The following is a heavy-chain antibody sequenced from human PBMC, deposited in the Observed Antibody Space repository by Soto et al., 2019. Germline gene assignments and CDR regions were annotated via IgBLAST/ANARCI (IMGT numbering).Heavy chain of an antibody. CDR2: ISSSGSYT. CDR3: ARAAPPRYSSSPNFDY. V-gene: IGHV3-21*01. CDR1: GFTFSSYS. Sequence: GGSLRLSCAASGFTFSSYSMNWVRQAPGKGLEWVSSISSSGSYTYYADSVKGRFTISRDNAKNSLYLQMNSLRAEDTAVYYCARAAPPRYSSSPNFDYWGQGTLVTVSS. J-gene: IGHJ4*02. D-gene: IGHD6-6*01.